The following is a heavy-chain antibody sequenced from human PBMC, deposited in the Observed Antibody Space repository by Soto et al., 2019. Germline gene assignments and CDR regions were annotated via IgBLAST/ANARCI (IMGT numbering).Heavy chain of an antibody. CDR1: GYTFSSYF. CDR3: ARDLPPVDY. CDR2: ISAYNGNT. V-gene: IGHV1-18*01. Sequence: QVQLVQSGAEVKKPGASVKVSCKASGYTFSSYFISWVRQAPGQGLEWMGWISAYNGNTNYAQNLQGRVTMTTDTAKSTAYRKLRSLSSDDTALYYCARDLPPVDYWGQGSLVSVSS. J-gene: IGHJ4*02.